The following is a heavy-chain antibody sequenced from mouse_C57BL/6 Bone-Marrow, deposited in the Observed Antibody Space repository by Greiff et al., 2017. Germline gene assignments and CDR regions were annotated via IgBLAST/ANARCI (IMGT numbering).Heavy chain of an antibody. Sequence: QVQLQQSGAELVRPGASVTLSCKASGYKFTDYDMHWVKQTPVHGLEWIGAIDTETGGTAYNQKFKGQAILTADKSSSTAYMELRSLTSEDSAVYYCTRSGYYGNLYAMDYWGQGTSVTVSS. CDR2: IDTETGGT. D-gene: IGHD2-1*01. CDR3: TRSGYYGNLYAMDY. J-gene: IGHJ4*01. CDR1: GYKFTDYD. V-gene: IGHV1-15*01.